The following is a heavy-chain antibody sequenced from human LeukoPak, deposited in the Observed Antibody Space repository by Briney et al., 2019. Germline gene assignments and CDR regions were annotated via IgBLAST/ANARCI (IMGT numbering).Heavy chain of an antibody. J-gene: IGHJ4*02. CDR1: GFTFSGYA. D-gene: IGHD2-15*01. Sequence: GGSLRLSCAASGFTFSGYAMSWVRQAPGKGLEWVSVIYSGGSTYYADSVKGRFTISRHNSKNTLYLQMNSLRAEDTAVYYCARPALGNCSGGSCFDYWGQGTLVTVSS. CDR2: IYSGGST. CDR3: ARPALGNCSGGSCFDY. V-gene: IGHV3-53*04.